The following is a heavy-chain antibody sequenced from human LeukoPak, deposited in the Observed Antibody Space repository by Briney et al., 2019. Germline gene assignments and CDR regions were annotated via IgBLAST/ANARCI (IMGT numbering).Heavy chain of an antibody. V-gene: IGHV7-4-1*02. Sequence: ASVKVSCKASGYILTSNAINWVRQAPGQGLEWMGWINTDTGNPTYAQGFTGRFVFSLDTSVSTTYLQINSLKAEDTGVYYCARGTVTRGSSWSNLFDYWGQGTLVTVSS. CDR1: GYILTSNA. CDR3: ARGTVTRGSSWSNLFDY. D-gene: IGHD6-13*01. J-gene: IGHJ4*02. CDR2: INTDTGNP.